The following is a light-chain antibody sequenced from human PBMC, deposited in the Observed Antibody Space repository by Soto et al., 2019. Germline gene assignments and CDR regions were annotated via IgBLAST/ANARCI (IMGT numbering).Light chain of an antibody. V-gene: IGLV2-11*01. CDR3: CSYAGRYTLL. CDR2: DVA. CDR1: SSNVGGYNF. J-gene: IGLJ2*01. Sequence: QSVLTQPRSVSGSPGQSVTISCTGTSSNVGGYNFVSWYQQHPGKVPKLMIYDVAKRPSGVPDRFSGSKSGNTASLTISGLQAEDEADYYCCSYAGRYTLLFGGGTQLTVL.